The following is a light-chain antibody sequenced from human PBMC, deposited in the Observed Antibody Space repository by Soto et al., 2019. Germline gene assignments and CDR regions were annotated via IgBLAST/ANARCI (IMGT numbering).Light chain of an antibody. CDR2: KAS. Sequence: DIPMTQSPSTLSASVGDRVTITCRASQSIHSYLAWYQQKPGKAPKLLIYKASSLESGVPSRFSGSGSGTEFTLTISSLQPDEFAAYYCQQYNSYSPVTFGGGTKVEIK. CDR1: QSIHSY. CDR3: QQYNSYSPVT. V-gene: IGKV1-5*03. J-gene: IGKJ4*01.